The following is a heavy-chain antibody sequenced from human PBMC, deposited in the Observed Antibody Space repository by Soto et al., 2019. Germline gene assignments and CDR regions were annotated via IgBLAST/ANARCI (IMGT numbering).Heavy chain of an antibody. J-gene: IGHJ4*02. V-gene: IGHV3-7*01. CDR1: GFTFSSYW. CDR3: ARGNLSFDFDP. CDR2: IKKDGSEK. D-gene: IGHD2-15*01. Sequence: GGSLRLSCAASGFTFSSYWMSWVRQAPGKGLEWVANIKKDGSEKYYVDSVKGRFTISRDNSMRTGYLQMNTLRDDDTGLYFCARGNLSFDFDPWGRGTLVTVSS.